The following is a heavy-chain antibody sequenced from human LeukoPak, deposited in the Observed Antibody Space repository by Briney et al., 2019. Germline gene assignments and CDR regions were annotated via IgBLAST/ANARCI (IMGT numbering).Heavy chain of an antibody. CDR3: ARETPLVVVAATPFDY. Sequence: GGSLRLSCAASGFTFSSYSMNWVRQAPGKGLEWVSSISSSSYIYYADSVKGRFTISRDNAKNSLYLQMNSLRAEDTAVYYCARETPLVVVAATPFDYWGQGTLVTVSS. J-gene: IGHJ4*02. CDR1: GFTFSSYS. CDR2: ISSSSYI. D-gene: IGHD2-15*01. V-gene: IGHV3-21*01.